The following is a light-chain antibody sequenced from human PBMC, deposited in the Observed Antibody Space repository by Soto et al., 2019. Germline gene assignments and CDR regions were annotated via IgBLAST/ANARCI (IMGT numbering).Light chain of an antibody. CDR1: SSNIGSNT. J-gene: IGLJ2*01. V-gene: IGLV1-44*01. CDR3: AAWDDSLHIVL. Sequence: QSVLTQPPSASGTPGQRVTISCSGGSSNIGSNTVNWYRQRPGTAPKLLIYASNQRPSGVPDRISGSKYGTSGSLAISGLQSHDDAVYHCAAWDDSLHIVLFGGGTKLTVL. CDR2: ASN.